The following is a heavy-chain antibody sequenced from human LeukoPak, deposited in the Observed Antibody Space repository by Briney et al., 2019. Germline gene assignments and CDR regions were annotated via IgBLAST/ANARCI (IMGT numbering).Heavy chain of an antibody. Sequence: GGSLRLSCAASGFTVSSNYMSWVRKAPGKGLEWVSVIYSGGSTYYAASVKGRFTISRDNSKNTLYLQMTSLRAEDTAVYYCARGHGLMVYAIEAFDYWGQGTLVTVSS. V-gene: IGHV3-53*01. J-gene: IGHJ4*02. CDR2: IYSGGST. CDR3: ARGHGLMVYAIEAFDY. D-gene: IGHD2-8*01. CDR1: GFTVSSNY.